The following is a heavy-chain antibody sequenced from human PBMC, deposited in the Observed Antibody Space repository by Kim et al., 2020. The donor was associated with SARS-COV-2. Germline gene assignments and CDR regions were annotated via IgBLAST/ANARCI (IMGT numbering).Heavy chain of an antibody. J-gene: IGHJ4*02. CDR1: GGSFSGYY. CDR3: ARGSNTVVTSRTLLFDY. D-gene: IGHD2-21*02. Sequence: SETLSLTCAVYGGSFSGYYWSWIRQPPGKGLEWIGEINHSGSTNYNPSLKSRVTISVDTSKNQFSLKLSSVTAADTAVYYCARGSNTVVTSRTLLFDYWGQGTLVTVSS. V-gene: IGHV4-34*01. CDR2: INHSGST.